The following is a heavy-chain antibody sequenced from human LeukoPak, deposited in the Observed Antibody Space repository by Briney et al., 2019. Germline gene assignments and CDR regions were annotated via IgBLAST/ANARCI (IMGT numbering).Heavy chain of an antibody. CDR2: IYDSGSI. CDR3: ARLGHCTGGSCYQYYYMDV. V-gene: IGHV4-39*01. CDR1: GGSISSSSYY. D-gene: IGHD2-8*02. Sequence: SETLSLTCTVPGGSISSSSYYWGWIRQPPGKGLEWIGSIYDSGSIYYNPSLKSRLTISEDTSKNQFSLKMNSVTAADTAVYYCARLGHCTGGSCYQYYYMDVWGKGTMVTISS. J-gene: IGHJ6*03.